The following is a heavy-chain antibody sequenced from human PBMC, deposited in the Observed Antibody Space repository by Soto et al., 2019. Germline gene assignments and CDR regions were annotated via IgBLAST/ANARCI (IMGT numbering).Heavy chain of an antibody. Sequence: LRLSCAASGFSFSTYEMNWVRQAPGKGLEWVSYISKNGIDIYYADSVKGRFTISRDNANNSLFLQMNSLRAEDTAVYYCAPRKSGSFNIGAFDIWGQGTMVTVSS. CDR2: ISKNGIDI. CDR1: GFSFSTYE. V-gene: IGHV3-48*03. CDR3: APRKSGSFNIGAFDI. D-gene: IGHD1-1*01. J-gene: IGHJ3*02.